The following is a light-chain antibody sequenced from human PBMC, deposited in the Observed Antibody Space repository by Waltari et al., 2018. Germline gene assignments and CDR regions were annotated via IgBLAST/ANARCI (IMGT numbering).Light chain of an antibody. CDR3: QQRSKWPWA. V-gene: IGKV3-11*01. CDR1: QGVNTY. J-gene: IGKJ1*01. CDR2: DAS. Sequence: DIVLTQSPGTLSLSPGGSATLACRASQGVNTYLAWYQHNPGQAPRLLIYDASTRVTGIPARFSGIGSRTDFNRTISSLEPEDFAVYYCQQRSKWPWAFGQGTKVEIK.